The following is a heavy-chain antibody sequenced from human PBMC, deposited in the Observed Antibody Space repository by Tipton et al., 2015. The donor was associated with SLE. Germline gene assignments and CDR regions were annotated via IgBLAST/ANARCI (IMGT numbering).Heavy chain of an antibody. J-gene: IGHJ2*01. V-gene: IGHV1-2*02. CDR1: GYTFTGYY. Sequence: QVQLVQSRAEVRKPGASVKVSCKASGYTFTGYYIHWVRQAPGQGLEWMGWINPNSGGTNYAQKFQGRVTVTGDTSISTAFMELNRLISDDTAVYYCARETDWYFDLWGRGTLVTVSS. CDR3: ARETDWYFDL. CDR2: INPNSGGT.